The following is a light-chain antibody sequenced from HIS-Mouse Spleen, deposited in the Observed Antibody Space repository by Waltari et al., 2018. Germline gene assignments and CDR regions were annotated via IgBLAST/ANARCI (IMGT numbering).Light chain of an antibody. V-gene: IGKV3-20*01. Sequence: EMVLTKSPGTLSLSPGERATLSCRASQSVSSSYLAWYQQKPGQAPRLLIYGASSRATGIPDRFSGSGSGTDFTLTISRLEPEDFAVYYCQQYGSSFTFGPGTKVDIK. CDR1: QSVSSSY. CDR3: QQYGSSFT. J-gene: IGKJ3*01. CDR2: GAS.